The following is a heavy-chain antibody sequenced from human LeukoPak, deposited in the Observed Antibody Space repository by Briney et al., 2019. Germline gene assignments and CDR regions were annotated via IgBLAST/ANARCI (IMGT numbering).Heavy chain of an antibody. J-gene: IGHJ4*02. CDR3: ARGTTVTTSFDY. Sequence: SETLSLTCTVSGGSISSYYWSWIRQPPGKGLEWIGEINHSGSTNYNPSLKSRVTISVDTSKDQFSLKLSSVTAADTAVYYCARGTTVTTSFDYWGQGTLVTVSS. CDR1: GGSISSYY. V-gene: IGHV4-34*01. CDR2: INHSGST. D-gene: IGHD4-17*01.